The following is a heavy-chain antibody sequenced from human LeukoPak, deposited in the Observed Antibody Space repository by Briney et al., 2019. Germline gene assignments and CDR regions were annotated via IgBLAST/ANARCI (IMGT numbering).Heavy chain of an antibody. CDR1: GFTFSSYS. CDR3: VRADAKKTAMVDY. CDR2: ISTSNDTI. D-gene: IGHD5-18*01. J-gene: IGHJ4*02. Sequence: GGSLRLSCAASGFTFSSYSMNWVRQAPGGGLEWVSYISTSNDTIYYADSVKGRFTISRDNAKNSLYLQMNSLRVEDTAVYYCVRADAKKTAMVDYWGRGTLVAVSS. V-gene: IGHV3-48*01.